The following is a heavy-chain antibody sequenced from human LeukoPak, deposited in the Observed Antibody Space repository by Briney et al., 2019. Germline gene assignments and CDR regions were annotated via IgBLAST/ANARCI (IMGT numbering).Heavy chain of an antibody. V-gene: IGHV1-18*01. CDR2: ISAYNGNT. Sequence: ASVKVSCKASGYTFTSYGISWVRQAPGQGLEWMGWISAYNGNTNYAQRLQGRVTMTTDISTSAAYMELRSLRSDDTAVYYCARDSYDFWSGYPTIDYWGQGTLVTVSS. CDR3: ARDSYDFWSGYPTIDY. J-gene: IGHJ4*02. D-gene: IGHD3-3*01. CDR1: GYTFTSYG.